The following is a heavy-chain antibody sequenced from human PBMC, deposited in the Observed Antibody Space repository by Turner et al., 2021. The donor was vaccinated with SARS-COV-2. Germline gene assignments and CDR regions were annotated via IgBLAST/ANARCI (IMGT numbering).Heavy chain of an antibody. V-gene: IGHV4-39*02. CDR1: GGPISSRSYY. D-gene: IGHD2-15*01. CDR3: AGEVVVVGTTHYGVGV. Sequence: QLQLQESGPGLVKPPETLSLTCTVSGGPISSRSYYWGWVRQPPGKGLEWIGRIYYSWGTYDNPSLKSRVTISVDTSKKQFSLKLSSVTAADTAVYYCAGEVVVVGTTHYGVGVWGQGTTVTVSS. CDR2: IYYSWGT. J-gene: IGHJ6*02.